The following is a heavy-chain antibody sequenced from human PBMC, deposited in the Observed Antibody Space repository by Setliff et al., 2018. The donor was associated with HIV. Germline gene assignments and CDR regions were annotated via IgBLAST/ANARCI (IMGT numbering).Heavy chain of an antibody. V-gene: IGHV3-15*01. D-gene: IGHD6-19*01. J-gene: IGHJ3*02. CDR1: GLIFSKAW. CDR2: IKSKTDGAAT. Sequence: GESLKISCAASGLIFSKAWMSWVRQAPGKGLEWVGRIKSKTDGAATDYAAPVNGRFTISRDDSKNTLYLQMNSLKTEDTAMYYCTAGYSSGLVDTFDIWGQGTMVTVSS. CDR3: TAGYSSGLVDTFDI.